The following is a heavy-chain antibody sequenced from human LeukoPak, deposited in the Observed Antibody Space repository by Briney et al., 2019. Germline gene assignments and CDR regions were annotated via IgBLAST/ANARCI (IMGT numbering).Heavy chain of an antibody. CDR3: ARDYNRNDFYGDYRYLQH. CDR1: GGSISSSNW. CDR2: IYHSGST. J-gene: IGHJ1*01. D-gene: IGHD4-17*01. V-gene: IGHV4-4*02. Sequence: PSGTLSLTCAVSGGSISSSNWWSWVRQPPGKGLEWIGEIYHSGSTNYNPSLKSRVTISVDTSKNQFSLKLSSVTAADAAVYYCARDYNRNDFYGDYRYLQHWGQGTLVTVSS.